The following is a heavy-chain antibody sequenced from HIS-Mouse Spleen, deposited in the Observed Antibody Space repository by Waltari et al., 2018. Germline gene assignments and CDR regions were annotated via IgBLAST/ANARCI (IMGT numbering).Heavy chain of an antibody. V-gene: IGHV3-53*01. D-gene: IGHD2-15*01. CDR3: ARDGWELPRNYFDY. CDR2: IYRGGST. CDR1: GFTVSSNY. Sequence: EVQLVESGGGLIQPGGSLRLSCAASGFTVSSNYMSWVRQAPGKGLEGVSVIYRGGSTYSADYVKGRFTISRDNSKNTLYLQMNSLRAEDTAVYYCARDGWELPRNYFDYWGQGTLVTVSS. J-gene: IGHJ4*02.